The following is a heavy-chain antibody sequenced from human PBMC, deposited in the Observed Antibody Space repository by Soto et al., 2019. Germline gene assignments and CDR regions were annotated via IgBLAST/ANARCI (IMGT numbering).Heavy chain of an antibody. CDR1: GFSLSTSGVG. J-gene: IGHJ3*02. V-gene: IGHV2-5*02. CDR3: AHPEWDDAFDI. D-gene: IGHD1-26*01. Sequence: QITLKESGPTLVKPTQTLTLTCTFSGFSLSTSGVGVGWIRQPPGKALEWLALIYWDDDKRYSPSLKSRLTIAKDTSNNQVVLTMTNMDPVDTATYYCAHPEWDDAFDIWGQGTMVTVSS. CDR2: IYWDDDK.